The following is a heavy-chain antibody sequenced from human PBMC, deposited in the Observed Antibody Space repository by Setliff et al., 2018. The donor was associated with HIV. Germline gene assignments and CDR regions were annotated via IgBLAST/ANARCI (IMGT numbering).Heavy chain of an antibody. CDR3: ARRRDGYNSAPWRNDY. V-gene: IGHV4-34*01. CDR2: INHSGST. CDR1: GASFSGYH. J-gene: IGHJ4*02. Sequence: SETLSLTCAVYGASFSGYHWSWVRQPPGKGLEWIGEINHSGSTNYNPSLKSRVTISVDTSKNQFSLKVRSVTAADTAVYYCARRRDGYNSAPWRNDYWGQGTLVTVSS. D-gene: IGHD5-12*01.